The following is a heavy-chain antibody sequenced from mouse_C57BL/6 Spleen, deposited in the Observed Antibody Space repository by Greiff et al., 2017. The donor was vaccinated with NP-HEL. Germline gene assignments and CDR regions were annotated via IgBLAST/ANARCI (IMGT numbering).Heavy chain of an antibody. J-gene: IGHJ2*01. D-gene: IGHD2-5*01. CDR2: IYPGSGST. CDR1: GYTFTSYW. V-gene: IGHV1-55*01. Sequence: QVQLQQPGAELVKPGASVKMSCKASGYTFTSYWITWVKQRPGQGLEWIGDIYPGSGSTNYNEKFKSKATLTVDTSSSTASMQLSSLTSEDSAVYYCARSVCYSNYADYWGQGTTLTVSS. CDR3: ARSVCYSNYADY.